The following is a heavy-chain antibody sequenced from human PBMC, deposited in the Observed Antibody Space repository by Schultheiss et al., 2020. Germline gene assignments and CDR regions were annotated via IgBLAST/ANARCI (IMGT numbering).Heavy chain of an antibody. CDR3: AKRATSSWYEYYYYGMDV. CDR2: ISYDGSNK. CDR1: GFTFSSYG. Sequence: GESLKISCADSGFTFSSYGMHWVRQAPGKGLEWVAVISYDGSNKYYADSVKGRFTISRDNSKNTLYLQMNSLRAEDTAVYYCAKRATSSWYEYYYYGMDVWGQGTTVTVSS. V-gene: IGHV3-30*18. D-gene: IGHD6-13*01. J-gene: IGHJ6*02.